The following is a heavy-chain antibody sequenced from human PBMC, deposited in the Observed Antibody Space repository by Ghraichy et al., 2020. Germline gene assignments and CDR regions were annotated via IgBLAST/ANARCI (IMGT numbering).Heavy chain of an antibody. J-gene: IGHJ4*02. CDR2: ISYDGSNK. CDR3: ASLYITIFGVATKDFDY. CDR1: GFTFSSYG. V-gene: IGHV3-30*03. D-gene: IGHD3-3*01. Sequence: GGSLRLSCAASGFTFSSYGMHWVRQAPGKGLEWVAVISYDGSNKYYADSVKGRFTISRDNSKTTLYLQMNSLRAEDTAVYYCASLYITIFGVATKDFDYWGQGTLVTVSS.